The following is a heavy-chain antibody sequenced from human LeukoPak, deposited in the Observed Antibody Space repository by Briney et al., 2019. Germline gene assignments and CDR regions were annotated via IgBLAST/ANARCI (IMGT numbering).Heavy chain of an antibody. J-gene: IGHJ3*02. CDR1: GYTFTSYA. V-gene: IGHV1-3*01. Sequence: ASVKVSCKASGYTFTSYAMHWVRQAPGQRLEWMGWINAGNGNTKYSQKFQGRVTITRDTSASTAYMELSSLRSEDTAVYYCARGAGDGYNPTENDAFDIWGQGTMVTVSS. CDR3: ARGAGDGYNPTENDAFDI. D-gene: IGHD5-24*01. CDR2: INAGNGNT.